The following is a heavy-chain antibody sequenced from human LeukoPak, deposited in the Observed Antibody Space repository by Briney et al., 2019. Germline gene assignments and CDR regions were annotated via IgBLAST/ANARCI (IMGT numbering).Heavy chain of an antibody. D-gene: IGHD6-19*01. Sequence: GGSLRLSCAASGFTFSSYSMNWVRQAPGQGLEWVSSISSSSSYIYYADSVKGRFTISRDNAKNSLYLQMNSLRAEDTAVYYCARGGSSGWLGVWGKGTTVTVSS. J-gene: IGHJ6*04. CDR2: ISSSSSYI. CDR3: ARGGSSGWLGV. CDR1: GFTFSSYS. V-gene: IGHV3-21*01.